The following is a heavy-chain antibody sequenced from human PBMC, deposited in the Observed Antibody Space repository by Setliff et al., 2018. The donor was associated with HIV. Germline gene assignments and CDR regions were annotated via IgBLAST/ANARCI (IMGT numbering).Heavy chain of an antibody. CDR1: GGSISSYY. J-gene: IGHJ4*02. CDR2: IYYSGST. V-gene: IGHV4-59*01. Sequence: PSETLSLTCTVSGGSISSYYWSWIRQPPGKGLEWIGYIYYSGSTNYNPSLKSRVTISVDTSKNQFSLKLSSVTAADTAVYYCARVISSWSAYYIDYWGQGTLGTV. D-gene: IGHD3-3*01. CDR3: ARVISSWSAYYIDY.